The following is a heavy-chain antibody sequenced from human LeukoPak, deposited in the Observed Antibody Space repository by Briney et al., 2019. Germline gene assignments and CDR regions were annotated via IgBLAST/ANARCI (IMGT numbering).Heavy chain of an antibody. V-gene: IGHV3-11*04. D-gene: IGHD3-22*01. CDR3: ARDPPYYYDSSGTDY. J-gene: IGHJ4*02. CDR1: GFTFSDYY. CDR2: ISSSGSTI. Sequence: PGGSLRLSCAASGFTFSDYYMSWIRQAPGKVLEWVSYISSSGSTIYYADSVKGRFTISRDNAKNSLYLQMNSLRAEDTAVYYCARDPPYYYDSSGTDYWGQGTLVTVSS.